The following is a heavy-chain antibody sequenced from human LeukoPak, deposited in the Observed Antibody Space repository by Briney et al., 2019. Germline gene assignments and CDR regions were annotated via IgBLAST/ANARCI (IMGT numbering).Heavy chain of an antibody. Sequence: PSETLSLTCTVSGGSISSYYWSWIRQPPGKGLEWIGYIYYSGSTNYNPSLKSRVTISVDTSKNQFSLKLSSVTAADTAVYYCARRQFRYDSGSYYRAYYFDYWGQGTLVTVSS. D-gene: IGHD3-10*01. J-gene: IGHJ4*02. V-gene: IGHV4-59*12. CDR2: IYYSGST. CDR3: ARRQFRYDSGSYYRAYYFDY. CDR1: GGSISSYY.